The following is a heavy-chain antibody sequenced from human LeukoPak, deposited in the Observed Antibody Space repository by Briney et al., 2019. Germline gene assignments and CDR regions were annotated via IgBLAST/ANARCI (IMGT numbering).Heavy chain of an antibody. Sequence: GGSLRLSCAASGFTVSSNYMSWVRQGPGKGLECVSVISNDGDTYYADSVKGRFTISRDNSKNTLYLQMNSLRAEDTAVYYCAKVGRDGYNFNWFDPWGQGTLVTVSS. CDR2: ISNDGDT. V-gene: IGHV3-53*01. D-gene: IGHD5-24*01. CDR1: GFTVSSNY. J-gene: IGHJ5*02. CDR3: AKVGRDGYNFNWFDP.